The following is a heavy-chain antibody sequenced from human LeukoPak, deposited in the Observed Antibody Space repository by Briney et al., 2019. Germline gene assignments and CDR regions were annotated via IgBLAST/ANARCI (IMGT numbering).Heavy chain of an antibody. V-gene: IGHV5-51*01. CDR3: VRFALTSSLDH. CDR1: GYTLTNNW. CDR2: IYPGYSDA. D-gene: IGHD6-13*01. Sequence: HGESLKISCKISGYTLTNNWIGWVRQVPGKGLEWMGLIYPGYSDAKYSPSFQGQVTLSVDASISTAYLQLAGLRASDTAIYYCVRFALTSSLDHWGQRTLVTVSS. J-gene: IGHJ5*02.